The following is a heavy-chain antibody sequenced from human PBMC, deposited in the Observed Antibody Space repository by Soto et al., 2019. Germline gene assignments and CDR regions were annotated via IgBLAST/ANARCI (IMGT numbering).Heavy chain of an antibody. J-gene: IGHJ4*02. CDR3: ARGYCSGAACPVFDN. CDR1: GYTFTSYG. V-gene: IGHV1-18*01. D-gene: IGHD2-15*01. Sequence: ASVKVSCKASGYTFTSYGISWVRQAPGQGLEWMGWISAYNGNTNYAQKLQGRVTMTTDTSTSTAYMELRSLRSDDTAVYYCARGYCSGAACPVFDNWGQGDLVTVSS. CDR2: ISAYNGNT.